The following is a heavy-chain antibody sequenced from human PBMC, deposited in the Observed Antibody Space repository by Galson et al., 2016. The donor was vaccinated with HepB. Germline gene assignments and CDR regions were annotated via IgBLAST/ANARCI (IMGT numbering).Heavy chain of an antibody. CDR2: IHLRGRT. V-gene: IGHV4-34*01. CDR1: GGSFSDYS. J-gene: IGHJ5*02. Sequence: SETLSLTCAIYGGSFSDYSWTWIRQPPGKGLEWIGEIHLRGRTNYNPSLKSRVTLSLDTSKNQFSLKLTSLTAADTAVYYCARGHLGMYDLWSSTSGVWFDPWGQGTPVTVSS. D-gene: IGHD3-3*01. CDR3: ARGHLGMYDLWSSTSGVWFDP.